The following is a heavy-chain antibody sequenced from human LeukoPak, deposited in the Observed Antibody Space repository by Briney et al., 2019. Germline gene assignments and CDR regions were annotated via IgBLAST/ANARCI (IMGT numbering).Heavy chain of an antibody. V-gene: IGHV1-69*13. D-gene: IGHD7-27*01. Sequence: SVKVSCKASGGTFSSYAISWVRQAPGQGLEWMGGIIPIFGTANYAQKFQGRVTITADESTSTAYMELSSLRSGDTAVYYCAREAGDPRRYYYYGMDVWGQGTTVTVSS. CDR3: AREAGDPRRYYYYGMDV. CDR2: IIPIFGTA. J-gene: IGHJ6*02. CDR1: GGTFSSYA.